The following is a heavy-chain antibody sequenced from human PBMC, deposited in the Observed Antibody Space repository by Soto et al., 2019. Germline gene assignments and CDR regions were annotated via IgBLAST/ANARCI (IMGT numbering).Heavy chain of an antibody. CDR1: GFTFSSYG. CDR3: AKSYYDILTGSVYYYGMDV. CDR2: ISYDGSNK. V-gene: IGHV3-30*18. D-gene: IGHD3-9*01. Sequence: QPGGSLRLSCAASGFTFSSYGMHWVRQAPGKGLEWVAVISYDGSNKYYADSVKGRFTISRDNSKNTLYLQMNSLRAEDTAVYYCAKSYYDILTGSVYYYGMDVWGQGTTVTVSS. J-gene: IGHJ6*02.